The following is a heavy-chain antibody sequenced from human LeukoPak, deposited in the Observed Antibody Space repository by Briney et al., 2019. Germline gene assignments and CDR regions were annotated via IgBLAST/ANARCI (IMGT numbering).Heavy chain of an antibody. CDR2: ISGSSSFI. J-gene: IGHJ4*02. CDR1: GFTFSDYN. Sequence: GGSLRLSCAASGFTFSDYNMKWVRQAPGKRLEWVSSISGSSSFIYYADSVKGRFTISRDNAKNSLYLQINSLRAEDTAVYYCAKQGHYYDSTGYFDYWGQGTLVTVSS. CDR3: AKQGHYYDSTGYFDY. D-gene: IGHD3-22*01. V-gene: IGHV3-21*04.